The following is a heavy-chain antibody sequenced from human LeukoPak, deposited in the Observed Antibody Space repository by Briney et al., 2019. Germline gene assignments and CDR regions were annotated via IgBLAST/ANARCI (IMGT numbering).Heavy chain of an antibody. CDR3: ASYGSGNYYDLDY. CDR2: INHSGST. CDR1: GGSFSGYY. J-gene: IGHJ4*02. Sequence: SETLSLTCAVYGGSFSGYYWSWIRQPPGKGLEWIAEINHSGSTNYNPSLESRVTISVDTSKNQFSLKLNSVTAADTAVYYCASYGSGNYYDLDYWGQGTLVTVPS. V-gene: IGHV4-34*01. D-gene: IGHD3-10*01.